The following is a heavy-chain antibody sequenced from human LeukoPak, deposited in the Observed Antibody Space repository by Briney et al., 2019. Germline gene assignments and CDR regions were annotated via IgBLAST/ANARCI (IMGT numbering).Heavy chain of an antibody. CDR3: ARVNHLGDGPFDY. J-gene: IGHJ4*02. CDR1: GFTFSSYW. V-gene: IGHV3-74*01. CDR2: INSDGSNT. Sequence: GGSLRLSCAASGFTFSSYWMHWVRQAPGKGLVWVSRINSDGSNTSYADSVKGRFTISRDNAKNTLYLQMNSLRAEDTAVYYCARVNHLGDGPFDYWGQGTLVTVSS. D-gene: IGHD3-10*01.